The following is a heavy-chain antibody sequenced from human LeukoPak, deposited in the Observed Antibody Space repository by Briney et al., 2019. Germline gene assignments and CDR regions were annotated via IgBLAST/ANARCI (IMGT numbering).Heavy chain of an antibody. Sequence: SETLSLTCTVSVGSISSYYWSWLRQPARKGLEWIGRIYTSGSTNYNPSLQSRVTMPVDTSKHQFSLKLRSMTAADTAVYYCAREYCSSTSCYYYFDYWGQGTLVTVSS. J-gene: IGHJ4*02. CDR3: AREYCSSTSCYYYFDY. V-gene: IGHV4-4*07. CDR2: IYTSGST. CDR1: VGSISSYY. D-gene: IGHD2-2*01.